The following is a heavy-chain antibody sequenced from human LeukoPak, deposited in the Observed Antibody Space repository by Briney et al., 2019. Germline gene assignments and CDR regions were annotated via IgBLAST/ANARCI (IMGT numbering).Heavy chain of an antibody. D-gene: IGHD2-15*01. Sequence: PSETLSLTCAVYGGSFSGYYWSWIRQPPGKGLEWIGEINHSGSTNYNPSLKSRVTISVDTSKNQFSLKLSSVTAADTAVYYCARGGGRPYWGQGTLVTVSS. CDR2: INHSGST. CDR1: GGSFSGYY. V-gene: IGHV4-34*01. J-gene: IGHJ4*02. CDR3: ARGGGRPY.